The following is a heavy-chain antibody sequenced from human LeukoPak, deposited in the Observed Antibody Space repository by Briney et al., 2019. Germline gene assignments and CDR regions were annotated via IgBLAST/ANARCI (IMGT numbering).Heavy chain of an antibody. CDR1: GFTFEDYG. Sequence: GGSLRLSCAASGFTFEDYGMSWVRQAPGKGLEWVSGINWNGGSTGYADSVKGRFTISRDNAKNSLYLQMNSLRAEDTALYYCAREGSGSYYLGNWFDPWGQGTLVTVSS. J-gene: IGHJ5*02. CDR2: INWNGGST. CDR3: AREGSGSYYLGNWFDP. V-gene: IGHV3-20*04. D-gene: IGHD3-10*01.